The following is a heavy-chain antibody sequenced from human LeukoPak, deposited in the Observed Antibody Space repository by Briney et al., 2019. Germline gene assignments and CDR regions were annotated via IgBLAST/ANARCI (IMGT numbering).Heavy chain of an antibody. CDR3: TRGSSGRRDN. Sequence: ASVRVSCKASGYTFTSCDINWVRQATGQGLEWMGWMNPNSGNTGYGQSFQGRITMTRDISVGTAYMELSNLTSEDTAIYYCTRGSSGRRDNWGQGTLVTVSA. CDR1: GYTFTSCD. D-gene: IGHD6-19*01. V-gene: IGHV1-8*01. CDR2: MNPNSGNT. J-gene: IGHJ4*02.